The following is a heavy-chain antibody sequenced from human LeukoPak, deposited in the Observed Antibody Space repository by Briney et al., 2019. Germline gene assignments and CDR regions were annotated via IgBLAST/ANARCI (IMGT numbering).Heavy chain of an antibody. D-gene: IGHD3-10*01. CDR2: IYYSGST. Sequence: SETLSLTCTVSGASISSYYWNWIRQPPGKGLEWIGYIYYSGSTNYNPSLKSRVTISVDTSRNQFSLKLSSVTAADTAVYYCASYGSGSYRASDYWGQGTLVTVSS. CDR1: GASISSYY. CDR3: ASYGSGSYRASDY. V-gene: IGHV4-59*08. J-gene: IGHJ4*02.